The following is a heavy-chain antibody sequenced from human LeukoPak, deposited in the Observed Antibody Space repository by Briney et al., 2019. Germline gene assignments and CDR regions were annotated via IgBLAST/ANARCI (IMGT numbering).Heavy chain of an antibody. D-gene: IGHD3-22*01. J-gene: IGHJ3*02. V-gene: IGHV4-30-2*01. CDR2: IYHSGST. CDR3: ARGPYYDSSKTSAFDI. CDR1: GGSISSGASY. Sequence: SQTLSLTCTVSGGSISSGASYWNWIRQPPGKGLEWIGYIYHSGSTYYNPSLRSRVTISVDRSKNQFSLKLSSVTAADTAVYYCARGPYYDSSKTSAFDIWGQGTMVTVSS.